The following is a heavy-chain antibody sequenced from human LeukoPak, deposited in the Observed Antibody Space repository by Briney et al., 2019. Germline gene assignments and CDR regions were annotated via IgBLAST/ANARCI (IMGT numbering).Heavy chain of an antibody. CDR3: ARTTYDWLRPDYYGMDV. CDR2: INPNSGGT. CDR1: GYTFTGYY. V-gene: IGHV1-2*02. D-gene: IGHD3-9*01. J-gene: IGHJ6*02. Sequence: ASVKVSCKASGYTFTGYYMHWVRQAPGQGLEWMGWINPNSGGTNYAQKFQGRVTMTRDTSISTAYMELSRLRSDDTAVYYCARTTYDWLRPDYYGMDVWGQGTTVTVSS.